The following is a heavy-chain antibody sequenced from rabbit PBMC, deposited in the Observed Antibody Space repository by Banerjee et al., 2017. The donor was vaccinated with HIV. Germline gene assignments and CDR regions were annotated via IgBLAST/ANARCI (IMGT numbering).Heavy chain of an antibody. J-gene: IGHJ4*01. CDR1: GIDFSNYYY. V-gene: IGHV1S43*01. CDR3: VRGDDDYPTYFNL. CDR2: IYTSGGST. Sequence: QEQLEESGGDLVKPGGTLTLTCKASGIDFSNYYYMCWVRQAPGKGLELIACIYTSGGSTWYATWVNGRFTISSDNAQNTVDLQLNSLTAADTATYFCVRGDDDYPTYFNLWGQGTLVTVS. D-gene: IGHD2-1*01.